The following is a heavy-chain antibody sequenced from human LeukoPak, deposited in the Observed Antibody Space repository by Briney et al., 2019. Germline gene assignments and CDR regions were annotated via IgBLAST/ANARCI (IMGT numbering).Heavy chain of an antibody. D-gene: IGHD3-10*01. CDR1: GFTFSSYW. CDR3: AKHVSGSLFYFDY. CDR2: IKSDGSST. Sequence: PGGSLRLSCAASGFTFSSYWMHWVRQAPGKGLVWVSSIKSDGSSTSYADSVKGRLTISRDNASNTLYLQMNSLRTEDTAVYYCAKHVSGSLFYFDYWGQRTLVTVSS. V-gene: IGHV3-74*01. J-gene: IGHJ4*02.